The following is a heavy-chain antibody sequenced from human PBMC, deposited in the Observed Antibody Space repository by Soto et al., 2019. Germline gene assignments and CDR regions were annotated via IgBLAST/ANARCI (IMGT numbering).Heavy chain of an antibody. D-gene: IGHD3-3*01. Sequence: ASVKVSCKVSGYTLTELSMHWVRQAPGKGLEWMGGFDPEDGKTTYAQKFQARVTMTEDTSRDTAYMELSSLRSDDTAVYYCARDQGITTFGVYSMYYYGMDVWGQGTTVTVSS. J-gene: IGHJ6*02. CDR3: ARDQGITTFGVYSMYYYGMDV. CDR1: GYTLTELS. CDR2: FDPEDGKT. V-gene: IGHV1-24*01.